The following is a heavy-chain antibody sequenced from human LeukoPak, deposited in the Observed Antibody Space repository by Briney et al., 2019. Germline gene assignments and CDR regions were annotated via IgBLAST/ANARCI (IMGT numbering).Heavy chain of an antibody. Sequence: GGSLRLSCAASGFIFSSSWMSWVRQAPGKGLEWVANIKQDGSQKHYVDSVKGRFTISRDNSKNTLYLQMNSLRAEDTAVYYCARDPYYYESSGYFFGAFDIWGQGTMVTVSS. CDR1: GFIFSSSW. D-gene: IGHD3-22*01. J-gene: IGHJ3*02. V-gene: IGHV3-7*01. CDR3: ARDPYYYESSGYFFGAFDI. CDR2: IKQDGSQK.